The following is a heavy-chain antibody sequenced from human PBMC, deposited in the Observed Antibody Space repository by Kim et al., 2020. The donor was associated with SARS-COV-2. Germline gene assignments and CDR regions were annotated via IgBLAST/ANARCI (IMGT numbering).Heavy chain of an antibody. D-gene: IGHD4-17*01. Sequence: QKFQERVTITRDMTTSTAYMELSSLGSEDTAVYYCAAVGARLLRWHAFDIWGQGTMVTVSS. V-gene: IGHV1-58*01. CDR3: AAVGARLLRWHAFDI. J-gene: IGHJ3*02.